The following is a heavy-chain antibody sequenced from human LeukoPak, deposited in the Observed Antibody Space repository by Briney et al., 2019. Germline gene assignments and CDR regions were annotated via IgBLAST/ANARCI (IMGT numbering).Heavy chain of an antibody. Sequence: GGSLRLSCAASGFTFSNAWMSWVRQAPGKGLECVGRIKSKTDGGTTDYAAPVKGRFTISRDDSKNTLYLQMNSLKTEDTAVYYCAKDLDGDSHFDYWGQGTLVTVSS. CDR3: AKDLDGDSHFDY. D-gene: IGHD4-17*01. J-gene: IGHJ4*02. V-gene: IGHV3-15*05. CDR2: IKSKTDGGTT. CDR1: GFTFSNAW.